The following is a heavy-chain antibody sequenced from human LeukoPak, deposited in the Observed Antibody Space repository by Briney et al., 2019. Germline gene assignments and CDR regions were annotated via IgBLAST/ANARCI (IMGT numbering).Heavy chain of an antibody. V-gene: IGHV4-39*01. CDR3: ARHVTNYYYFMDV. CDR1: GGSITSSIYY. CDR2: IYYGGST. Sequence: PSETLSLTWTVSGGSITSSIYYWGWIRQPPGKGLEWIGSIYYGGSTSCNPSLKSRVTISVDTSKNQFSLRLSSVTAANTAVYYCARHVTNYYYFMDVWGKGNTVTVS. J-gene: IGHJ6*03.